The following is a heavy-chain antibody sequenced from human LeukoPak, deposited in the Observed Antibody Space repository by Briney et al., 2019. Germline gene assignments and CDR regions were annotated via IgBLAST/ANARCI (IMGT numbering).Heavy chain of an antibody. D-gene: IGHD5-12*01. CDR3: ARELVFGYSFNGYY. CDR2: IIPTFGTT. CDR1: GGTFSSYG. V-gene: IGHV1-69*06. J-gene: IGHJ4*02. Sequence: SVKLCCKASGGTFSSYGINWVRQAPGQGLEWMGRIIPTFGTTNYAQKVQGRVTITADKSTTTAYMELTSLTSEDTAMYYCARELVFGYSFNGYYWGQGTLVTVSS.